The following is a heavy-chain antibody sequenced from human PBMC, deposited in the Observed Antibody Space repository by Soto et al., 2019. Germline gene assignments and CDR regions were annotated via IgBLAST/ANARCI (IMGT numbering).Heavy chain of an antibody. CDR3: APTAYSSALNGWFDP. J-gene: IGHJ5*02. V-gene: IGHV3-48*02. D-gene: IGHD6-19*01. CDR2: ISSSSSTI. CDR1: GFTFSSYS. Sequence: EVQLVESGGGLVQPGGSLRLSCAASGFTFSSYSMNWVRQAPGKGLEWVSYISSSSSTIYYADSVKGLFTISRDNAKNSLYLQMNSLRDEDTAVYYCAPTAYSSALNGWFDPWGQGTLVTVSS.